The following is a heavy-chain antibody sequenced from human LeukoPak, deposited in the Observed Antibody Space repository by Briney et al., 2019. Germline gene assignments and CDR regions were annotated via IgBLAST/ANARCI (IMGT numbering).Heavy chain of an antibody. CDR3: ARDKYKVIDS. CDR1: GYRFTGYN. CDR2: INAENGDT. D-gene: IGHD1-14*01. Sequence: GASVKVSRKASGYRFTGYNIDWVRQAPGQRPEWMGRINAENGDTKYSQKFKGRVTITRDTFASTSYMELSSLRSEDTAVYYCARDKYKVIDSWGQGTLVTVSS. V-gene: IGHV1-3*01. J-gene: IGHJ4*02.